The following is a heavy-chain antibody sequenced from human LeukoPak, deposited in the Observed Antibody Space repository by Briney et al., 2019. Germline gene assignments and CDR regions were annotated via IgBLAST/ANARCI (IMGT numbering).Heavy chain of an antibody. CDR2: IYISGTT. CDR3: ARGSDFGDC. D-gene: IGHD4-17*01. J-gene: IGHJ4*02. V-gene: IGHV4-59*01. Sequence: SETLSLTCTVSGGSISTYYWSWIRQPPGKGLEWIGYIYISGTTNYNPSLKSRVTMSVDTSKNQLPMKLSSVTAADTAVYYCARGSDFGDCWGQGTLVTVSS. CDR1: GGSISTYY.